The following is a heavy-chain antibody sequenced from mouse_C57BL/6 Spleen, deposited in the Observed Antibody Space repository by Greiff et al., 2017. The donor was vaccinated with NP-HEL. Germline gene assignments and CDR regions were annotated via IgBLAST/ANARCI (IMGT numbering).Heavy chain of an antibody. Sequence: EVKLLESGPELVKPGASVKISCKASGYSFTGYYMNWVKQSPEKSLEWIGEINPSTGGTTYNQKFKAKATLTVDKSSSTAYMQLKSLTSEDSAVYYCARRNYGSSYEAYWGQGTLVTVSA. D-gene: IGHD1-1*01. CDR1: GYSFTGYY. V-gene: IGHV1-42*01. J-gene: IGHJ3*01. CDR3: ARRNYGSSYEAY. CDR2: INPSTGGT.